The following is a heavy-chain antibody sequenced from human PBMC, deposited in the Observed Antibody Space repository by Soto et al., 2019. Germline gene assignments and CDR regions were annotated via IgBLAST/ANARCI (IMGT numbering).Heavy chain of an antibody. CDR3: ARDQGLGTPYYYGMDV. CDR2: INPNSGGT. D-gene: IGHD2-15*01. J-gene: IGHJ6*02. Sequence: ASVKVSCKASGYTFTGYYMHWVRQAPGQGLEWMGWINPNSGGTNYAQKFQGWVTMTRDTSISTAYMELSRLRSDDTAVYYCARDQGLGTPYYYGMDVWGQGTTVTVSS. V-gene: IGHV1-2*04. CDR1: GYTFTGYY.